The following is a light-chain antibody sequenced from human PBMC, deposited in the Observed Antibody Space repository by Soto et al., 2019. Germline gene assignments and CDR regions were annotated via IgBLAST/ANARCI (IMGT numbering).Light chain of an antibody. V-gene: IGLV2-14*01. CDR2: EVS. J-gene: IGLJ1*01. CDR1: SSDVGSYDY. Sequence: QSVLTQPASVSGSPGQSITISCTGTSSDVGSYDYVSWYQLHPGKAPKLMIFEVSNRPSGVSYRFSGSKSGNTASLTISGLQAEDEADYFCSSSSISTAYLFGTGTKVTVL. CDR3: SSSSISTAYL.